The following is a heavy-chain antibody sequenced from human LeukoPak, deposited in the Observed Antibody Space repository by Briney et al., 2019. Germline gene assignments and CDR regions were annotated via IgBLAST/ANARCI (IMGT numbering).Heavy chain of an antibody. J-gene: IGHJ4*02. CDR3: ARRWEGSGHFDY. V-gene: IGHV3-21*01. Sequence: PGGSLRLSCAASGFTFSSYKMNWVRQSPGKGLEWVSSISSSSSSYIYYADSVKGRFTISRDNAKNSLYLQMNSLRAEDTAVYYCARRWEGSGHFDYWGQGTLVTVSS. CDR1: GFTFSSYK. D-gene: IGHD6-19*01. CDR2: ISSSSSSYI.